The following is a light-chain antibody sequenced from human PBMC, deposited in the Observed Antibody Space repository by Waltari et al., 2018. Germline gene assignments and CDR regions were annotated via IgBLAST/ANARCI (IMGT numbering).Light chain of an antibody. CDR2: KDI. CDR3: QSVDRSGTLVV. J-gene: IGLJ2*01. Sequence: YEVTQPPSMSTSPGQTARITCSGEGWGKQYVNWYQQKPGQAPVLVIFKDIERPSGIPERFSGSTSGTTVTLTIGGVQAEDEADYYCQSVDRSGTLVVFGGGTRLTVL. CDR1: GWGKQY. V-gene: IGLV3-25*03.